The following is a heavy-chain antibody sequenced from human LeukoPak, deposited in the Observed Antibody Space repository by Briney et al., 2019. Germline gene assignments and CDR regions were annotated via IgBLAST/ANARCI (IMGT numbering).Heavy chain of an antibody. D-gene: IGHD1-26*01. J-gene: IGHJ4*02. CDR3: ARHRGSGSYARGYFDY. Sequence: PSETLSLTCTVSGGSISSYYWGWIRQPAGKGLKWIGSIYYSGSTYYNPSLKSRVTISVDTSKNQFSLKLSSVTAADTAVYYCARHRGSGSYARGYFDYWGQGTLVTVSS. V-gene: IGHV4-39*01. CDR1: GGSISSYY. CDR2: IYYSGST.